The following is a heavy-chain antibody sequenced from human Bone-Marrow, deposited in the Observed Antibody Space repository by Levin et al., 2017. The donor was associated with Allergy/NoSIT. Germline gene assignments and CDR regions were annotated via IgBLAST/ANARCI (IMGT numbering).Heavy chain of an antibody. J-gene: IGHJ5*02. D-gene: IGHD3-22*01. CDR1: GFTFSDYY. CDR2: ISSSGSTI. Sequence: GESLKISCAASGFTFSDYYMSWIRQAPGKGLEWVSYISSSGSTIYYADSVKGRFTISRDNAKNSLYLQMNSLRAEDTAVYYCARDHDSSNWFDPWGQGTLVTVSS. V-gene: IGHV3-11*01. CDR3: ARDHDSSNWFDP.